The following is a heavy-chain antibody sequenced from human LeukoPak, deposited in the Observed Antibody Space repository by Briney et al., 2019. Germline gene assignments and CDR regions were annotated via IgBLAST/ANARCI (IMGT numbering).Heavy chain of an antibody. Sequence: SETLSLTCTVSGGSISSSSYYWGSIRQPPGKGLEWIGSIYYSGSTYYNPSLKSRVTISVDTSKNQFSLKLSSVTAADTAVYYCARVTDSSGYYYEYYYYYMDVWGKGTTVTVSS. CDR1: GGSISSSSYY. V-gene: IGHV4-39*07. CDR2: IYYSGST. D-gene: IGHD3-22*01. CDR3: ARVTDSSGYYYEYYYYYMDV. J-gene: IGHJ6*03.